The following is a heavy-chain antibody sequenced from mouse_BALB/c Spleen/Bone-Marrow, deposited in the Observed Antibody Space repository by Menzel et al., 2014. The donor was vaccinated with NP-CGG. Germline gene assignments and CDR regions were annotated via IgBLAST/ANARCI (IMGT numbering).Heavy chain of an antibody. CDR3: ARPGYCVYQDV. Sequence: EVKVVESGGGLVQPGGSLKLSCAASGFDFSRYWMTWVRQAPGKGLEWIGEINPDSSTINYTPSLKDKFIISRDNAKNTLCLQMSKVRSEDTALYCCARPGYCVYQDVWGAGTTVTVSS. CDR2: INPDSSTI. V-gene: IGHV4-1*02. J-gene: IGHJ1*01. D-gene: IGHD1-2*01. CDR1: GFDFSRYW.